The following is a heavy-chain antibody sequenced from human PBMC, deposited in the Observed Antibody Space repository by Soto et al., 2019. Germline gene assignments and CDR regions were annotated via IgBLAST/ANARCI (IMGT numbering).Heavy chain of an antibody. D-gene: IGHD3-22*01. CDR1: GFTFSSYA. CDR3: ARDLERQLVVVPRGDYYYYGMDV. Sequence: GGSLRLSCAATGFTFSSYAMHWVRQAPGKGLEWVAVISYDGSNKYYADSVKGRFTISRDNSKNTLYLQMNSLRAEDTAVYYCARDLERQLVVVPRGDYYYYGMDVWGQGTTVTVSS. V-gene: IGHV3-30-3*01. J-gene: IGHJ6*02. CDR2: ISYDGSNK.